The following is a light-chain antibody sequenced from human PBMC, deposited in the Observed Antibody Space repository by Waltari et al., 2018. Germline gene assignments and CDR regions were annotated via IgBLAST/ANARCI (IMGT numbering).Light chain of an antibody. CDR3: ATWDDRMNGHWV. CDR1: SSNIGDNV. CDR2: RND. J-gene: IGLJ3*02. Sequence: QSVLTQSPSPSGTPGQRVTISCSGSSSNIGDNVVNCYQQLPGKAPKLLIYRNDQRPSGVPDRFSASKSGTSASLAISGLQSEDEADYYCATWDDRMNGHWVFGGGTKVTVL. V-gene: IGLV1-44*01.